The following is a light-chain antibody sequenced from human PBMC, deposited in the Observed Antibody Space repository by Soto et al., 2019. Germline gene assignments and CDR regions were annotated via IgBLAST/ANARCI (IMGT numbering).Light chain of an antibody. CDR2: GAS. V-gene: IGKV3-20*01. CDR1: QTVSSRY. Sequence: IVLTQPPGTLSLSPGERATLSCRASQTVSSRYLAWFQQKPGQAPRLLIYGASSRATGIPDRFSGSGSGTDFTLTISRLEPEDFAVYYCQQCGSSSTFGQGTRLEIK. J-gene: IGKJ5*01. CDR3: QQCGSSST.